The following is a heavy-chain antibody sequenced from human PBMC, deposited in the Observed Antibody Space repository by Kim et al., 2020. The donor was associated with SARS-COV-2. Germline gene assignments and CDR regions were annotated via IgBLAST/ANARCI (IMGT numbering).Heavy chain of an antibody. CDR3: ARDQRGFGYSYGIFDY. V-gene: IGHV3-21*01. J-gene: IGHJ4*02. Sequence: GGSLRLSCAASGFTFSSYSMNWVRQAPGKGLEWVSSISSSSSYIYYADSVKGRFTISRDNAKNSLYLQMNSLRAEDTAVYYCARDQRGFGYSYGIFDYWGQGTLVTVSS. CDR1: GFTFSSYS. CDR2: ISSSSSYI. D-gene: IGHD5-18*01.